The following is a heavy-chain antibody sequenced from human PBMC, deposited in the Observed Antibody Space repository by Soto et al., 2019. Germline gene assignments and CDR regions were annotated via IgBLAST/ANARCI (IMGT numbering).Heavy chain of an antibody. Sequence: ASVKVSCKASGYTFTGYYMHWVRQAPGQGLEWMGWINPNSGGTNYAQKFQGWVTMTRDTSISTAYMELSRLRSDDTAAYYCARAPNFTVTYYFDYWGQGTLVTVSS. CDR3: ARAPNFTVTYYFDY. V-gene: IGHV1-2*04. D-gene: IGHD4-17*01. CDR1: GYTFTGYY. CDR2: INPNSGGT. J-gene: IGHJ4*02.